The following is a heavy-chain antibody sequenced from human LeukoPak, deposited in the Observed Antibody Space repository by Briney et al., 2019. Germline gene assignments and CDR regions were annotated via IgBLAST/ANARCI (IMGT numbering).Heavy chain of an antibody. CDR1: GYTFTGYY. V-gene: IGHV7-4-1*02. CDR3: ARAGYDYVWGSYRPESFDY. J-gene: IGHJ4*02. D-gene: IGHD3-16*02. Sequence: ASVKVSCKASGYTFTGYYIHWVRQAPGQGLEWMGWINTNTGNPTYAQGFTGRFVFSLDTSVSTAYLQISSLKAEDTAVYYCARAGYDYVWGSYRPESFDYWGQGTLVTVSS. CDR2: INTNTGNP.